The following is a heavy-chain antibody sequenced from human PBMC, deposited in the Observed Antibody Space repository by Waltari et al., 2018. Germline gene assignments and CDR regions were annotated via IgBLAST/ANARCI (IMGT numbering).Heavy chain of an antibody. J-gene: IGHJ6*03. CDR3: ARANTIFGVIRTWYYMDV. V-gene: IGHV4-34*01. Sequence: QVQLQQWGAGLLKPSETLSLTCVVSGGSFSGYYWSWIRQPPGKGLEWIGETNNSGRTNYTPSLKSRVTISIDTSKIQFSLKLRSVTVADTAMYYCARANTIFGVIRTWYYMDVWGKGTPVTVSS. D-gene: IGHD3-3*01. CDR2: TNNSGRT. CDR1: GGSFSGYY.